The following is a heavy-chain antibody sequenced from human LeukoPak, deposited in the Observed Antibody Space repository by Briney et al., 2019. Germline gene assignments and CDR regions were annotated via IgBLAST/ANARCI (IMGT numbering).Heavy chain of an antibody. CDR2: IYYSGNT. Sequence: SETLSLTCTVSGGSISSYYWSWIRQPPGKGLEWIGYIYYSGNTNYTPTLRSRLTMSVDTSKNQFSLKLNSVTAADTAVYYCVRGYYDSSGSSNTFDIWGQGTRVTVSS. D-gene: IGHD3-22*01. V-gene: IGHV4-59*01. J-gene: IGHJ3*02. CDR3: VRGYYDSSGSSNTFDI. CDR1: GGSISSYY.